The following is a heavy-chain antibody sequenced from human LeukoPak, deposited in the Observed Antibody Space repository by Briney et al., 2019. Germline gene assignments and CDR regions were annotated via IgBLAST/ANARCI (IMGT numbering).Heavy chain of an antibody. CDR1: GGSFSGYY. J-gene: IGHJ6*02. D-gene: IGHD6-19*01. CDR3: ARQDSSGWYQMLNYYYYYGMDV. V-gene: IGHV4-39*01. CDR2: IYYSGST. Sequence: SETLSLTCAVYGGSFSGYYWGWIHQPPGKGLEWIGSIYYSGSTYYNPSLKGRVTISVDTSKNQFSLKLSSVTAADTAVYYCARQDSSGWYQMLNYYYYYGMDVWGQGTTVTVSS.